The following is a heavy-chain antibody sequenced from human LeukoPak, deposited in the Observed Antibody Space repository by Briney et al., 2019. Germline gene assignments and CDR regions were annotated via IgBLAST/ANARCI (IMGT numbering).Heavy chain of an antibody. J-gene: IGHJ4*02. CDR1: GFTFSDYY. Sequence: PGGSLRLSCAASGFTFSDYYMTWIRRAPGKGLEWVSYISSSSGFTKYADSVRGRFTISRDNAKNSLYLQMNTLRVDDAAVYYCARGSPPGDWGQGTLVTVSS. V-gene: IGHV3-11*05. D-gene: IGHD3-16*01. CDR2: ISSSSGFT. CDR3: ARGSPPGD.